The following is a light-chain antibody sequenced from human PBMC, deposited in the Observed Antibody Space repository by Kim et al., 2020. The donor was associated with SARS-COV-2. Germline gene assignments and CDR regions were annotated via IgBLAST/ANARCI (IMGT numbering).Light chain of an antibody. CDR1: QSVGSN. CDR3: QQNNNWPLT. Sequence: PGERATLSCRASQSVGSNLVWYQQKRGQAPRLLIYGASTRATNIPARFSGSGSGTDFSLTISSLQSEDFAVYYCQQNNNWPLTFGEGPRWISN. J-gene: IGKJ4*01. CDR2: GAS. V-gene: IGKV3-15*01.